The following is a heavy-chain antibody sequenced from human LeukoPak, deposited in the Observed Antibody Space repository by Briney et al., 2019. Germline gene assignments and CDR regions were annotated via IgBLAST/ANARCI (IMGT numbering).Heavy chain of an antibody. CDR3: ARDLGIAAAGTKDWFDP. CDR1: GYTFTGYY. D-gene: IGHD6-13*01. J-gene: IGHJ5*02. V-gene: IGHV1-2*02. CDR2: INPNSGGT. Sequence: ASVKVSCKASGYTFTGYYMHWVRQAPGQGLEWMGWINPNSGGTNYARKFRGRVTMTRDTSISTAYMELSRLRSDDTAVYYCARDLGIAAAGTKDWFDPWGQGTLVTVSS.